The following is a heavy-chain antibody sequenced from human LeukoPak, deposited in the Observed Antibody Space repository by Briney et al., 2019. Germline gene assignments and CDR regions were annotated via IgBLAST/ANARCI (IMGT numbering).Heavy chain of an antibody. CDR1: GFTFSSYA. Sequence: PGGSLRLSCAASGFTFSSYAMSWVRQAPGKGLEWVANIKQDGSEKYYVDSVKGRFTISRDNAKNSLYLQMNSLRAEDTAVYYCARTLRDLAYYYYYMDVWGKGTTVTVSS. D-gene: IGHD4-17*01. J-gene: IGHJ6*03. V-gene: IGHV3-7*01. CDR2: IKQDGSEK. CDR3: ARTLRDLAYYYYYMDV.